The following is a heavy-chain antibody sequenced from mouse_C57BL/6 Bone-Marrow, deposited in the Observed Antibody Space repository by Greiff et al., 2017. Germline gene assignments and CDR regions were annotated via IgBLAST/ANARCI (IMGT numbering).Heavy chain of an antibody. CDR1: GYTFTSYW. V-gene: IGHV1-74*01. J-gene: IGHJ3*01. CDR2: IHPSGSDT. CDR3: AIGCIDGDYLFAY. Sequence: QVQLQQPGAELVKPGASVKVSCKASGYTFTSYWMHWVKQRPGQGLERIGRIHPSGSDTNYNQKFKGKATLTVDKSSSTAYMQLSSLTSEDSAVYDYAIGCIDGDYLFAYWGQGTPVTVSA. D-gene: IGHD2-3*01.